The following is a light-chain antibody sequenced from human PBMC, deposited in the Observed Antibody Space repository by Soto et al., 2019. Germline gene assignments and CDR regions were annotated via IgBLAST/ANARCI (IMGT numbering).Light chain of an antibody. J-gene: IGKJ4*01. V-gene: IGKV3-11*01. Sequence: DIVLTQSPATLSLSPGDRATLSCRASQSIGVYLAWYQQRPGKPPRLLIYDASNRATGIPARFSGSGSETDVTLTISSLEPEDFAVYYCQQRYDWPPLTFGGGTKVEIK. CDR3: QQRYDWPPLT. CDR2: DAS. CDR1: QSIGVY.